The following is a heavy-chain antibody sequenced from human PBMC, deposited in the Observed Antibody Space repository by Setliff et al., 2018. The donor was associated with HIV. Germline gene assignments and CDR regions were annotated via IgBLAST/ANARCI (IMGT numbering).Heavy chain of an antibody. J-gene: IGHJ4*02. CDR1: GFTVSGYY. CDR3: AAVFTAVPGRSLDY. CDR2: ISSSGSYI. D-gene: IGHD6-19*01. Sequence: PGGSLRLSCAASGFTVSGYYMAWVRQAPGKGLEWAASISSSGSYIHYADSVKGRFRISRDNAQNSVFLFLSGLRAEDTAIYYCAAVFTAVPGRSLDYWGQGTLVTVSS. V-gene: IGHV3-21*01.